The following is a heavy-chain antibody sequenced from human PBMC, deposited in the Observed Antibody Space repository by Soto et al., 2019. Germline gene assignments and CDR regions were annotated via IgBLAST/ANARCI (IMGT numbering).Heavy chain of an antibody. CDR3: ARDIVRGGSYFSLFGL. CDR2: ISYDGSNE. CDR1: GFTLSNYG. V-gene: IGHV3-30*03. J-gene: IGHJ4*02. Sequence: GGSLRLSCAASGFTLSNYGMHWVRQAPGKGLEWVAVISYDGSNEIYADSVKGRFTISRDNSKNTLILEMKSLRPEDTAVYYCARDIVRGGSYFSLFGLWGQGTLVTVSS. D-gene: IGHD1-26*01.